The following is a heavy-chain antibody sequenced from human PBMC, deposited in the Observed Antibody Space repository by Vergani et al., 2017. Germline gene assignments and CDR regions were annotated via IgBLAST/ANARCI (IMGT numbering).Heavy chain of an antibody. CDR2: IYHSGST. V-gene: IGHV4-4*02. CDR1: GGSISSSNW. J-gene: IGHJ6*03. D-gene: IGHD2-2*01. CDR3: ARHGPKSSTNKYCSSTSCYPIPYYYYYMDV. Sequence: QVQLQESGPGLVKPSGTLSLTCAVSGGSISSSNWWSWVRQPPGKGLEWIGEIYHSGSTNYNPSLKSRVTISVDKSKNQFSLKLSSVTAADTAVYYCARHGPKSSTNKYCSSTSCYPIPYYYYYMDVWGKGTTVTVSS.